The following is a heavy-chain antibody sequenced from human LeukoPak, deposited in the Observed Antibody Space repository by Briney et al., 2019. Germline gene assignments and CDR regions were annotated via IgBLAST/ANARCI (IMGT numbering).Heavy chain of an antibody. V-gene: IGHV3-30-3*01. CDR2: ISYDGSNK. J-gene: IGHJ3*02. Sequence: GRSLRLSCAASGFTFSSYAMHWVRQAPGKGLEWVAVISYDGSNKYYADSVKGRFTISRDNSKNTLYLQMNSLRAEDTAVYYCARDSVSEYSAFDIWGQGTMVTVSS. CDR1: GFTFSSYA. CDR3: ARDSVSEYSAFDI. D-gene: IGHD6-6*01.